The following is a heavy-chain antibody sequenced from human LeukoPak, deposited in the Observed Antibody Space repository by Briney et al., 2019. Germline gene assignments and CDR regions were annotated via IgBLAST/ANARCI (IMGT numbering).Heavy chain of an antibody. CDR3: AREGGFYRPLDY. CDR1: GXSVINTNW. V-gene: IGHV4-4*02. Sequence: SETLSLTCGVSGXSVINTNWWTWVRQPPGKGLEWIGEVHLDGRTNYNPSLESRLTMSVDVSENQVSLKLTSVTAADTAVYYCAREGGFYRPLDYSGQGTLVTVSS. D-gene: IGHD3-3*01. CDR2: VHLDGRT. J-gene: IGHJ4*02.